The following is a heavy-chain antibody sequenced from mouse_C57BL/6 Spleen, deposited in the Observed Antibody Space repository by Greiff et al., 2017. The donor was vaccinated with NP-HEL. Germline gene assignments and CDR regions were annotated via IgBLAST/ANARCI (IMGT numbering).Heavy chain of an antibody. D-gene: IGHD1-1*01. CDR3: TRNYGSSYNY. CDR2: IDPETGGP. J-gene: IGHJ2*01. Sequence: QVQLQQSGAELVRPGASVTLSCKASGYTFTDYEMHWVKQTPVHGLEWIGAIDPETGGPAYNQKFKGKAMLTADKSSSTASMELRSLTSEDSAVYYCTRNYGSSYNYWGQGTTLTVSS. CDR1: GYTFTDYE. V-gene: IGHV1-15*01.